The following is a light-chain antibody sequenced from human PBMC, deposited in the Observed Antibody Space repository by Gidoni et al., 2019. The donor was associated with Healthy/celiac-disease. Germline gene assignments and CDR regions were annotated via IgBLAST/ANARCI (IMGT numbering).Light chain of an antibody. J-gene: IGKJ1*01. CDR3: QQYNNWPPWT. CDR1: QSVSSN. Sequence: EIAMTQSPATLSVSPGERATLSCRASQSVSSNLAWYQQKPGQAPRLLIYGASTRATGIPARFSGSGSGTEFTLTISSLQSEDFAVYDCQQYNNWPPWTFGQGTKVEIK. CDR2: GAS. V-gene: IGKV3-15*01.